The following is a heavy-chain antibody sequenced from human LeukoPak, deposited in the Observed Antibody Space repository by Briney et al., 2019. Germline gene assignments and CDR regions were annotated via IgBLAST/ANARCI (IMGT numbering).Heavy chain of an antibody. V-gene: IGHV4-59*11. D-gene: IGHD1-26*01. CDR1: GGSIGSHY. CDR3: ARDKGGSYYGVDY. J-gene: IGHJ4*02. CDR2: IYYSGST. Sequence: KSSETLSLTCTVSGGSIGSHYWTWIRQTPGKGLEWIGYIYYSGSTNYNPSLKSRVTISVDTSKNQFSLKLSSVTAADTAVYYCARDKGGSYYGVDYWGQGTLVTVSS.